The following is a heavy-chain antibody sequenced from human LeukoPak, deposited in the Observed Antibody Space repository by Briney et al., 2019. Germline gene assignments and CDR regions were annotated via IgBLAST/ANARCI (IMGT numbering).Heavy chain of an antibody. J-gene: IGHJ4*02. CDR3: AKDNSRGEGGYDFWSGYPPPLGYFDY. Sequence: SETLSLTCAVYGGSLSGYYWSWVRQPPGKGLEWIGEISPSGSTSYTPSLKSRVTISLDTSNNQFSLKLNSVTAEDTAVYYCAKDNSRGEGGYDFWSGYPPPLGYFDYWGQGTLVTVSS. V-gene: IGHV4-34*01. CDR2: ISPSGST. D-gene: IGHD3-3*01. CDR1: GGSLSGYY.